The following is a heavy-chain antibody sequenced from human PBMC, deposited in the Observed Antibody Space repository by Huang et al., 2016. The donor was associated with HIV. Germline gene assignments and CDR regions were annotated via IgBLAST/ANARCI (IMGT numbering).Heavy chain of an antibody. V-gene: IGHV4-34*01. Sequence: QVQLQQWGAGLLKPSETLSLTCAVYGGYFSGYYWSWIRQSPGKGMAWIGEIHHSGSTNDNPTHKSRLTMSVVTSKNQCSLKLGLVTAADTAVYYCARERMMSWLDDHDAFDIWGQGTMVTVSS. CDR2: IHHSGST. CDR3: ARERMMSWLDDHDAFDI. D-gene: IGHD1-1*01. J-gene: IGHJ3*02. CDR1: GGYFSGYY.